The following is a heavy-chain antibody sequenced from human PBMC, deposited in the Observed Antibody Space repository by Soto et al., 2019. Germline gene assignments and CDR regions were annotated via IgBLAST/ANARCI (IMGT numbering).Heavy chain of an antibody. V-gene: IGHV4-30-2*01. Sequence: QLQLQESGSGLVKPSQTLSLTCAASGGSISSGGYSWSWIRQPPGKGLEWIGYIYHSGSTYYNPSLKSRVIISVDRSKNQFSLKLSPVTAADTAVYYCAREGVRGVTVYGMDVWGQGTTVTVSS. CDR1: GGSISSGGYS. CDR2: IYHSGST. CDR3: AREGVRGVTVYGMDV. J-gene: IGHJ6*02. D-gene: IGHD3-10*01.